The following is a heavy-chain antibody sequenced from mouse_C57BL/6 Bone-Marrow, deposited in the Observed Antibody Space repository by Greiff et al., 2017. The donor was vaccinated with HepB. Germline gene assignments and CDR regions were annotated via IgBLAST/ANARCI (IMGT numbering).Heavy chain of an antibody. CDR3: ARYTDAMDY. V-gene: IGHV7-3*01. J-gene: IGHJ4*01. Sequence: EVKLVESGGGLVQPGGSLSLSCAASGFTFTDYYMSWVRQPPGKALEWLGFIRNKANGYTTEYSASVKGRFTISRDTSHSILYLQMNALGAEDSATYYCARYTDAMDYWGQGTSVTVSS. CDR1: GFTFTDYY. CDR2: IRNKANGYTT.